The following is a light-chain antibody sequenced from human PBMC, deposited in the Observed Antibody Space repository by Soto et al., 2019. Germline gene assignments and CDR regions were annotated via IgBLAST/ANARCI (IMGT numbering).Light chain of an antibody. V-gene: IGLV2-8*01. J-gene: IGLJ2*01. CDR2: EVT. Sequence: QAVVTQPASVSGSPGQSITISCTGTSSDIGTYDYVSWYQQHPGKAPKLMIYEVTKRPSGVPDRFSGSKSGNTASLTVSGLQAEDEADYYCSSYTGSNNLVVFGGGTKLTVL. CDR3: SSYTGSNNLVV. CDR1: SSDIGTYDY.